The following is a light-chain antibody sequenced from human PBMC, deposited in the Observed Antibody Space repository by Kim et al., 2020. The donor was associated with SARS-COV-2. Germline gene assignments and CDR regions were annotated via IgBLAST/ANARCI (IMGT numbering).Light chain of an antibody. CDR1: QSVSSN. V-gene: IGKV3-15*01. J-gene: IGKJ1*01. Sequence: EIVMTQSPATLSVSPGEGATLSCRASQSVSSNLAWFQHKPGQTPRLLIYGASTRAPGIPTSFSGSGSGTEFTLTISSLQSEDFAVYYCQHYYNWPHTFGQGTKVEIK. CDR3: QHYYNWPHT. CDR2: GAS.